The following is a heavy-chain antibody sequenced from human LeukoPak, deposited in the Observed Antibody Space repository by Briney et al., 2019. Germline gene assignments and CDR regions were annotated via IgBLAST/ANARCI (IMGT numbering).Heavy chain of an antibody. CDR1: GFTFSNYW. CDR3: ARQVQYRSGYFPPDP. D-gene: IGHD6-19*01. CDR2: MKGDGSEK. J-gene: IGHJ5*02. V-gene: IGHV3-7*01. Sequence: GGSLRLSCAASGFTFSNYWMSWVRQAPGKGLEWVANMKGDGSEKHYVDSMKGRFTISKDNAKNSLYLQMNSLTAEDTAVYYCARQVQYRSGYFPPDPWGQGTLVTVSS.